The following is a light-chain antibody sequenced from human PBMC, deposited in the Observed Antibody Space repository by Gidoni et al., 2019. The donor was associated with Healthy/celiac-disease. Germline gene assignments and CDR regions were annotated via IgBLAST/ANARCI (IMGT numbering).Light chain of an antibody. J-gene: IGKJ3*01. CDR3: QQLNSYPLFT. V-gene: IGKV1-9*01. Sequence: DIQLTQSPSFLSASVGDRVTITCRASQGISSYLALYQQKPGKAPKLMIYAASTLQSAVPSRFSGSGSGTEFTLTISSLQPEDFATYYCQQLNSYPLFTFGPGTKVDIK. CDR2: AAS. CDR1: QGISSY.